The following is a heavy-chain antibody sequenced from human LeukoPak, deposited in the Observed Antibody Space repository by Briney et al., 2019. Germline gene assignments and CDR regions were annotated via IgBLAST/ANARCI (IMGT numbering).Heavy chain of an antibody. D-gene: IGHD3-22*01. CDR3: ATGVYYYDSSPFDY. CDR2: FDPEDGET. CDR1: GYTLTELS. Sequence: ASVKVSCKVSGYTLTELSMHWVRQAPGKGLEWMGGFDPEDGETIYAQKFQGRVTMTEDTSTDTAYMELSSLRSEDTAVYYCATGVYYYDSSPFDYWGQGTLVTVSS. V-gene: IGHV1-24*01. J-gene: IGHJ4*02.